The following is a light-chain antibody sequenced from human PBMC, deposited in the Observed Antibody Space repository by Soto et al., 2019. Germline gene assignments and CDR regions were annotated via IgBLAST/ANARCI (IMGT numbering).Light chain of an antibody. CDR3: QQYGSSRLT. J-gene: IGKJ4*01. CDR2: GAS. V-gene: IGKV3-20*01. Sequence: EIVLTQSPGTLSLSPGERATLSCRASQCVSSSYLAWYQQKPGQAPRLLIYGASGRATGIPDRFSGSGSGTDFTLTISRLEPEDFAVYYCQQYGSSRLTFGGGTKVDIK. CDR1: QCVSSSY.